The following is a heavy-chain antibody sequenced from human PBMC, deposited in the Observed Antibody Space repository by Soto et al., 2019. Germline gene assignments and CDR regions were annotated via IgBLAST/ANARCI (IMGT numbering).Heavy chain of an antibody. Sequence: QVQLVQSGAEVKTPGASVKVSCKASGYTFASYDMNWVRQGPGQGLEWMGWKNPNSNNTGYAQKFQGSHTMTRDIALSIAHMELSSLRNEDTAVYYCARSDGYHFNWLDSWGQGTLVTVSA. CDR2: KNPNSNNT. D-gene: IGHD2-21*01. CDR3: ARSDGYHFNWLDS. J-gene: IGHJ5*01. V-gene: IGHV1-8*01. CDR1: GYTFASYD.